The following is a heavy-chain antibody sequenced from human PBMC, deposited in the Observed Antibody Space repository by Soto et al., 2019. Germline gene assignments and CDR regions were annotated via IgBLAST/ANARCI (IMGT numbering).Heavy chain of an antibody. CDR3: ARATMVAGRVFDD. V-gene: IGHV3-74*01. Sequence: EVQLVESGGGLVQPGGSLRLSCAASGFSFSSYWMHWVRQAPGKGLVWVSRINSDGSSTSYADSVKGRFTISRDNAKNTLYLQMNSLRAEDTAVYYCARATMVAGRVFDDWGQGTLVTVSS. D-gene: IGHD2-15*01. CDR2: INSDGSST. J-gene: IGHJ4*02. CDR1: GFSFSSYW.